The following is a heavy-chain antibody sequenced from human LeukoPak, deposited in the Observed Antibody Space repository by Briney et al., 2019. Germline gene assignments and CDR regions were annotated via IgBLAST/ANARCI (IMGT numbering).Heavy chain of an antibody. V-gene: IGHV3-33*01. J-gene: IGHJ6*04. D-gene: IGHD2-2*01. CDR2: IWYDGSNK. Sequence: GGSLRLSCAASGFTFSSYGMHWVRQAPGKGLEGVAVIWYDGSNKYYADSVKGRFTISRDNSKNTLYPQMNSLRAEDTAVYYCARDMDCSSTSCYQGDYYYYGMDVWGKGTTVTVSS. CDR3: ARDMDCSSTSCYQGDYYYYGMDV. CDR1: GFTFSSYG.